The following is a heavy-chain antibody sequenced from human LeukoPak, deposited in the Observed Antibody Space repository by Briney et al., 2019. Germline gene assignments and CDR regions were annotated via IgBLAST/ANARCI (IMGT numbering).Heavy chain of an antibody. CDR1: GGTFSSYA. D-gene: IGHD6-6*01. CDR3: ARDRWGSSPYYYYYYMDV. CDR2: IIPIFGTA. V-gene: IGHV1-69*13. J-gene: IGHJ6*03. Sequence: SVKVSCKASGGTFSSYAISWVRQAPGQGLEWMGGIIPIFGTANYAQKFQGRVTITADESTSTAYMELSSLRSEDTAVDYCARDRWGSSPYYYYYYMDVWGKGTTVTVSS.